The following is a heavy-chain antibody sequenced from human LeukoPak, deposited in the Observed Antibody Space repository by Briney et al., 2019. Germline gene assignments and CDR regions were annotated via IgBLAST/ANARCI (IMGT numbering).Heavy chain of an antibody. CDR2: IYYSGST. CDR1: GGSISSSNYY. V-gene: IGHV4-39*02. D-gene: IGHD3-9*01. CDR3: ARDSYYDLLTGYYPYYYYGMDV. J-gene: IGHJ6*02. Sequence: SETLSLTCTVSGGSISSSNYYWGWIRQPPGKGLEWIGRIYYSGSTYYNPSLKSRVTISVDTSKNQFSLKLHSVTAADTAVYYCARDSYYDLLTGYYPYYYYGMDVWGQGTTVTVSS.